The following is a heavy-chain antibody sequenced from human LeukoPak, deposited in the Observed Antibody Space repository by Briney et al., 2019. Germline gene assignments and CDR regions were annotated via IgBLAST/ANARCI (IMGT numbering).Heavy chain of an antibody. CDR3: ARGNYDSSGYYQNYFDY. CDR1: GGSISSYY. CDR2: IYYSGST. D-gene: IGHD3-22*01. V-gene: IGHV4-59*01. J-gene: IGHJ4*02. Sequence: SETLSLTCTVSGGSISSYYWSWIRQPPGKGLEWIGYIYYSGSTNYNPSLKSRVSISVDTSKNQFSLKLSSVTAADTAVYYCARGNYDSSGYYQNYFDYRGQGTLVTVSS.